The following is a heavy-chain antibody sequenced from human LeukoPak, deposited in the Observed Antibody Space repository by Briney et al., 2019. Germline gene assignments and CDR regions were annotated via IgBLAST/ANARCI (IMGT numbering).Heavy chain of an antibody. CDR1: GFTVSSNY. J-gene: IGHJ4*02. Sequence: GGSLRLSCAVSGFTVSSNYMSWVRQAPGKGLEWVSVIYIGGSTYYADSVKGRFTISRDNSKNTLYLQMNSLRAEDTAVYYRARDSISYGDYVAFDYWGQGTLVIVSS. CDR2: IYIGGST. CDR3: ARDSISYGDYVAFDY. V-gene: IGHV3-66*01. D-gene: IGHD4-17*01.